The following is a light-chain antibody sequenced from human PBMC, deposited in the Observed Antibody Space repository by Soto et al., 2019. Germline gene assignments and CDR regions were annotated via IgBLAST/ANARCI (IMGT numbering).Light chain of an antibody. V-gene: IGLV1-40*01. CDR1: RSNIGAFYD. J-gene: IGLJ2*01. CDR3: QSYDSSLSGAVV. CDR2: GNT. Sequence: QSVLTQPPSVSGAPGQRVTISCTGSRSNIGAFYDVHWYQQVPGTAPKLLIYGNTNRPSGVPDRFSGSKSGTSASLAITGLQAEDEADYYCQSYDSSLSGAVVFGGGTQLTVL.